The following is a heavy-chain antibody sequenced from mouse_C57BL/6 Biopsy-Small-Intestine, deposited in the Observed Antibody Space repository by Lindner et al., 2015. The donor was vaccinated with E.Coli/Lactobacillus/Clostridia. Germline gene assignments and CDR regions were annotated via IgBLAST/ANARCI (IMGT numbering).Heavy chain of an antibody. V-gene: IGHV5-17*01. CDR2: ISSGSSTI. CDR1: GFTFSDYG. J-gene: IGHJ2*01. Sequence: VQLQASGGGLVKPGGSLKLSCAASGFTFSDYGMHWVRQAPEKGLEWVAYISSGSSTIYYADTVKGRFTISRDNAKNTLFLQMTSLRSEDTAMYYCAKDYYGSSYDYWGQGTTLTVSS. CDR3: AKDYYGSSYDY. D-gene: IGHD1-1*01.